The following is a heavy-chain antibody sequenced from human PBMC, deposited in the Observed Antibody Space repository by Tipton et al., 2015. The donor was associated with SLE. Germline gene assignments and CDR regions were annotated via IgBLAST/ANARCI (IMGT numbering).Heavy chain of an antibody. CDR3: ARGLLTWRGAIVGVDV. Sequence: TLSLTCTVSGGSISTSSYYWGWIRQPPGEGPEWIGSIYYSGDTYYNPSLKSRVIISADTSKNQFSLKLSSVTAADTAVYYCARGLLTWRGAIVGVDVWGQGTTVNVSS. D-gene: IGHD2-21*01. CDR2: IYYSGDT. CDR1: GGSISTSSYY. J-gene: IGHJ6*02. V-gene: IGHV4-39*07.